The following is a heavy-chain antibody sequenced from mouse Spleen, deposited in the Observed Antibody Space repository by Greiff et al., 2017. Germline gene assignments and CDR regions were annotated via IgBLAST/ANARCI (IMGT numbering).Heavy chain of an antibody. J-gene: IGHJ1*01. CDR1: GYTFTSYW. CDR3: TKDFDV. Sequence: QVQLQQPGAELVRPGASVKLSCKASGYTFTSYWINWVKQRPGQGLEWIGNIYPSDSYTNYNQKFKDKATLTVDKSSSTAYMQLSSPTSEDSAVYYCTKDFDVWGAGTTVTVSS. CDR2: IYPSDSYT. V-gene: IGHV1-69*02.